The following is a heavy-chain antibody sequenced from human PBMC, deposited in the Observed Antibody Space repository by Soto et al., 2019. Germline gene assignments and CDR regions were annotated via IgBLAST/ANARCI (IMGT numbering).Heavy chain of an antibody. CDR1: GFTFSTYS. D-gene: IGHD3-22*01. J-gene: IGHJ6*02. V-gene: IGHV3-21*01. Sequence: GGSLRLSCAASGFTFSTYSMNWVRQAPGKGLEWVSSISSSSSYTYYADSVKGRFTISRDNAKNSLYLQMNSLRAEDTAVYYCARYDSSGYYWPYYYYGMDVWGQGTTVTVSS. CDR2: ISSSSSYT. CDR3: ARYDSSGYYWPYYYYGMDV.